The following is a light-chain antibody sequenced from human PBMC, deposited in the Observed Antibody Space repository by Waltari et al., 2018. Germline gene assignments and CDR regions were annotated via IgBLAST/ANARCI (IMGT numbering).Light chain of an antibody. CDR2: AAS. CDR3: QQNYSYIT. J-gene: IGKJ3*01. CDR1: QGISSY. V-gene: IGKV1-8*01. Sequence: AIRMTQSPSSFSASTGDRVTITCRASQGISSYLAWYQQKPGKAPKLLIYAASTLQSGVPSRFSGSGSGTDFTLTISCLQSEDFATYYCQQNYSYITFGPGTKVDIK.